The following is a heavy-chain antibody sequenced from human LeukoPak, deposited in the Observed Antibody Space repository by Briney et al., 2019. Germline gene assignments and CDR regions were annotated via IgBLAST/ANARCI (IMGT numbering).Heavy chain of an antibody. CDR2: ISGSGNAK. Sequence: GGSLRLSCAASGFSFSSYSMNWVRQAPGEGLEWVSYISGSGNAKHYTDSVKGRFTISRDNAKNALYLQMNSLRAEDTAVYFCARDYLYAFDYWGQGTLVTVSS. CDR1: GFSFSSYS. J-gene: IGHJ4*02. V-gene: IGHV3-48*01. D-gene: IGHD2-2*01. CDR3: ARDYLYAFDY.